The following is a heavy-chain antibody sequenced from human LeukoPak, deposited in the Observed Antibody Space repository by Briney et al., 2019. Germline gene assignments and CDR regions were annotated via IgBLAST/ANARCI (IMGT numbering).Heavy chain of an antibody. V-gene: IGHV3-30*18. CDR3: AKGPDRSGYYSLDY. Sequence: GGSLRLSCAASGFTFSNYVMHWVRQAPGKGLEWVAIISYDGSNKYFVDSVKGLFTISRDNSKNTLYLQMNSLRAEDTAVYYCAKGPDRSGYYSLDYWGQGTLVTVSS. J-gene: IGHJ4*02. CDR1: GFTFSNYV. D-gene: IGHD3-22*01. CDR2: ISYDGSNK.